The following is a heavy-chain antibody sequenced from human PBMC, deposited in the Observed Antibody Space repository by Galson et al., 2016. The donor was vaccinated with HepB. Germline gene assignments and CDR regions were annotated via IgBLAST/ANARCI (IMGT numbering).Heavy chain of an antibody. CDR1: GFTFSTFA. CDR2: ISIDGSNQ. CDR3: TSLVVASPNDAFDV. J-gene: IGHJ3*01. Sequence: SLRLSCAASGFTFSTFAMGWVRQAPGKGLEWVAVISIDGSNQFYPDSVRGRFSISRDGSTNTVFLQMNSLRTEDTGVYYCTSLVVASPNDAFDVWGQGTMVTVSS. D-gene: IGHD2-2*01. V-gene: IGHV3-30-3*01.